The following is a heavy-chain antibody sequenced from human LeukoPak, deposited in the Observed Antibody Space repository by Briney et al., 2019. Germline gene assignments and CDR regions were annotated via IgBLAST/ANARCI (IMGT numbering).Heavy chain of an antibody. D-gene: IGHD1-14*01. CDR1: GYSFTSYW. Sequence: GASLKTSSTGSGYSFTSYWIGWVRQMPGKWLEWMGIIYPGDSDTRYSPSFQGQLTISADKSISTAYLQWSSLKASDTAMYYCASGQITGRFDYWGQGTLVTVSS. J-gene: IGHJ4*02. CDR3: ASGQITGRFDY. V-gene: IGHV5-51*01. CDR2: IYPGDSDT.